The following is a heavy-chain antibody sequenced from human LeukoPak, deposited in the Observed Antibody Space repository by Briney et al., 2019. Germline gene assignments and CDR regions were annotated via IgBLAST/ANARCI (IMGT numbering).Heavy chain of an antibody. CDR1: GYTFTGYH. Sequence: GASVKVSCKASGYTFTGYHIHWVRQAPGQGLEWMGWINPNSGGTNYAQKFQGRVTMTRNTSISTAYMELSSLRSEDTAVYYCASSMVRGGFDYWGQGTLVTVSS. D-gene: IGHD3-10*01. V-gene: IGHV1-2*02. CDR2: INPNSGGT. J-gene: IGHJ4*02. CDR3: ASSMVRGGFDY.